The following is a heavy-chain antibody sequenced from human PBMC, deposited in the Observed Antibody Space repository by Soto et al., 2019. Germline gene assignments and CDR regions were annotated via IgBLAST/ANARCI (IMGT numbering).Heavy chain of an antibody. CDR2: IRSSSSYI. CDR1: GFTFSSYS. Sequence: GSLRLSCAASGFTFSSYSMNWVRQAPGKGLEWVSSIRSSSSYIYYADSVKGRFTICRDIAKNSLYLQMNSLRAEDTAVYYCARASWHYYDSSRYYKAFDYWGQGTLVTVSS. CDR3: ARASWHYYDSSRYYKAFDY. V-gene: IGHV3-21*01. D-gene: IGHD3-22*01. J-gene: IGHJ4*02.